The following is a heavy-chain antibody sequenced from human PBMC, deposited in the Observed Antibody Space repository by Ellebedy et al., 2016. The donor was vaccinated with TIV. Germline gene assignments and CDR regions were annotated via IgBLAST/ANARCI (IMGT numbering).Heavy chain of an antibody. CDR1: GFTFSSYW. D-gene: IGHD1-26*01. J-gene: IGHJ2*01. CDR3: ARDLWELLFWYFDL. Sequence: GESLKISCAASGFTFSSYWMSWVRQAPGKGLEWVANIKQDGSEKYYVDSVKGRFTISRNNAKNSLYLQMNSQRAEDTAVYYCARDLWELLFWYFDLWGRGTLVTVSS. V-gene: IGHV3-7*01. CDR2: IKQDGSEK.